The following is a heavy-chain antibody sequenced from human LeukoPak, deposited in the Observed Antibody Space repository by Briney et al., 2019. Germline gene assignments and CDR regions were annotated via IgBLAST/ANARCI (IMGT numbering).Heavy chain of an antibody. CDR3: ARDGGAAGPSAFDI. V-gene: IGHV3-21*01. CDR1: GFTFSNYR. Sequence: GGSLRLSCAASGFTFSNYRMNWVRQAPGKGLEWVSSISSSSSYIYYADSVKGRFTISRDNAKNSLYLQMNSLRAEDTAVYYCARDGGAAGPSAFDIWGQGTMVTVSS. D-gene: IGHD6-13*01. J-gene: IGHJ3*02. CDR2: ISSSSSYI.